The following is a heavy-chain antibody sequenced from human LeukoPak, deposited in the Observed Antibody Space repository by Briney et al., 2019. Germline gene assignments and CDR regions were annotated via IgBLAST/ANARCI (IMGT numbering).Heavy chain of an antibody. J-gene: IGHJ4*02. CDR2: IWYDGSNK. CDR1: GFTFTTYG. CDR3: AKEASSGWYYFDY. Sequence: GRSPRLSCAASGFTFTTYGMHWVRQAPGKGLEWVAVIWYDGSNKYYADSVKGRFTISRDNSKNTMYLQMNSLRAEDSAVYYCAKEASSGWYYFDYWGQGTLVTVSS. D-gene: IGHD6-19*01. V-gene: IGHV3-33*06.